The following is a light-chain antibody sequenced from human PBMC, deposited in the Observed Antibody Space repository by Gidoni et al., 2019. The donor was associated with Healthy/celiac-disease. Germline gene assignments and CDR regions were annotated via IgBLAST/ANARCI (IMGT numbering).Light chain of an antibody. J-gene: IGLJ2*01. CDR2: DVS. CDR1: SSDVGGYNY. V-gene: IGLV2-14*01. Sequence: QSALTQPASVSGSPGQSTTISCTGTSSDVGGYNYVSWYQQHPGKAPKLMIYDVSNRPSGVSIRFSGSKSGNTASLTISGLHAEDEADYCCSSYTSSSTLVFGGGTKLTVL. CDR3: SSYTSSSTLV.